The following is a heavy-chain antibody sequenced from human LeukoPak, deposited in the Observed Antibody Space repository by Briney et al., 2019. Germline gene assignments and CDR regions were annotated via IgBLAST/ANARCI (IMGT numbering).Heavy chain of an antibody. CDR1: GFTVSSNY. CDR3: ARALIAAAGTGAPYYYYMDV. CDR2: IYSDGTT. V-gene: IGHV3-53*01. Sequence: GGSLRLSCAASGFTVSSNYMSWVRQAPGRGLEWVSIIYSDGTTYYADSVRGRFTISRDNSQNTLYLQMKSLRGEDTAVYYCARALIAAAGTGAPYYYYMDVWGKGTTVTVSS. D-gene: IGHD6-13*01. J-gene: IGHJ6*03.